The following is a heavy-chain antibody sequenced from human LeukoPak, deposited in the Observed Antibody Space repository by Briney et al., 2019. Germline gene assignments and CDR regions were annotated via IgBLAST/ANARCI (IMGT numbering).Heavy chain of an antibody. J-gene: IGHJ4*02. V-gene: IGHV3-7*01. D-gene: IGHD6-13*01. CDR2: IKQDGSEQ. Sequence: GGSLRLSCAASGFTFSSYAMSWVRQAPGKGLEWVANIKQDGSEQYYVDSVKGRFTISRDNAKNSLYLQMNSLRAEDTAVYYCARDTNKQELPNYWGQGTLVTVSS. CDR3: ARDTNKQELPNY. CDR1: GFTFSSYA.